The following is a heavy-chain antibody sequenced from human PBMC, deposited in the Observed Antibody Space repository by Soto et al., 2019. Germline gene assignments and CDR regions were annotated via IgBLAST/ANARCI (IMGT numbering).Heavy chain of an antibody. V-gene: IGHV1-69*11. D-gene: IGHD3-16*02. CDR2: IVPSLDTT. CDR1: GGTFSSSG. Sequence: QVQLVQSGTEVKKPGSSVKVSCKASGGTFSSSGFSWVRQAPGQGLEWMGMIVPSLDTTNYAQKFQARVTITADEVTSTAYMELRSLRSEDTAVYYCARWPQPRYTADPDAVDVWGQGTRVIVSS. J-gene: IGHJ6*02. CDR3: ARWPQPRYTADPDAVDV.